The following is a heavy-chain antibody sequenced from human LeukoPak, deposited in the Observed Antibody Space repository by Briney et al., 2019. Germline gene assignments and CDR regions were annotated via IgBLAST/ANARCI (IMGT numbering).Heavy chain of an antibody. CDR2: ISSSSSNI. J-gene: IGHJ6*04. D-gene: IGHD5-24*01. CDR3: AREESSQLNGMDV. V-gene: IGHV3-21*01. CDR1: GFTFSSYS. Sequence: GGSLRLSCAASGFTFSSYSMNWVRQAPGKGLEWVSSISSSSSNIYYADSVKGRFTISRDNAKNSLYLQMNSLRAEDTAVYYCAREESSQLNGMDVWGKGTTVTVSS.